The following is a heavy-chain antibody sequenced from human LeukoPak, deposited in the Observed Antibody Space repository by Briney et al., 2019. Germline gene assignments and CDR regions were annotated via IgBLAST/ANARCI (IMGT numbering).Heavy chain of an antibody. J-gene: IGHJ4*02. V-gene: IGHV4-34*01. CDR3: ARGRSYYGSWDTFDY. D-gene: IGHD3-10*01. Sequence: SETLSLTCAVYGGSFSGYYWSWIRQPPGKGLEWIGEINHSGSTNYNPSLKSRVTISVDTSKNQFSLKLSSVTAADTAVYYCARGRSYYGSWDTFDYWGQGTLVTVSS. CDR1: GGSFSGYY. CDR2: INHSGST.